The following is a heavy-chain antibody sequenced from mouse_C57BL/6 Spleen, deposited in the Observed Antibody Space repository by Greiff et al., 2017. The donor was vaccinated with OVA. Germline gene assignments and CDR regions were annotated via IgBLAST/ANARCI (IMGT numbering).Heavy chain of an antibody. CDR2: IDPSDSYT. V-gene: IGHV1-69*01. CDR1: GYTFTSYW. D-gene: IGHD4-1*01. CDR3: ARKGNWDEGAWFAY. J-gene: IGHJ3*01. Sequence: VQLQQPGAELVMPGASVKLSCKASGYTFTSYWMHWVKQRPGQGLEWIGEIDPSDSYTNYNQKFKGKSTLTVDKSSSTAYMQLSSLTSEDSAVYYCARKGNWDEGAWFAYWGQGTLVTVSA.